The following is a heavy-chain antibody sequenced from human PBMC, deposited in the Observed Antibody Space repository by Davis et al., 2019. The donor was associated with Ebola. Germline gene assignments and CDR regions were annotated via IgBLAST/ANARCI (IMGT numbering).Heavy chain of an antibody. D-gene: IGHD1-26*01. V-gene: IGHV3-21*01. J-gene: IGHJ6*02. CDR1: GFTFSSYS. Sequence: GESLKISCAASGFTFSSYSMNWVRQAPGKGLEWVSSISSSSSYIYYADSVKGRFTISRDNAKNSLYLQMNSLRAEDTAVYYCARDLVRQWELGNYYYYGMDVWGQGTTVTVSS. CDR2: ISSSSSYI. CDR3: ARDLVRQWELGNYYYYGMDV.